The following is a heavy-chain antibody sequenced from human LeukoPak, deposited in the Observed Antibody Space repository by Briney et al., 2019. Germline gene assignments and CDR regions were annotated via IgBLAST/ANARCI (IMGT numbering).Heavy chain of an antibody. D-gene: IGHD1-26*01. CDR3: ARDMQMGATLESGNFGY. J-gene: IGHJ4*02. CDR2: IIPIFGTA. Sequence: ASVKVSCKASGGTFSSYAISWVRQAPGQGLEWMGRIIPIFGTANYAQKFQGRVTITTDESTSTAYMELSSLRSEDTAVYYCARDMQMGATLESGNFGYWGQGTPVTVSS. V-gene: IGHV1-69*05. CDR1: GGTFSSYA.